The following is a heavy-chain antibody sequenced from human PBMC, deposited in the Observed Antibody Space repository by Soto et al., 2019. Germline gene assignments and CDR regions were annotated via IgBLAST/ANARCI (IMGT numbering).Heavy chain of an antibody. Sequence: QVQLVQSGAEVKKPGASVKVSCKASGYTFTSYGINWVRQAPGQGLEWMGWISANNGNTHYAQKLQGRVTMTTDTATSTADRELRSLRSDDTAVYYCARVQRGYDLAYWGQGTLVTVSS. D-gene: IGHD5-12*01. CDR1: GYTFTSYG. CDR2: ISANNGNT. J-gene: IGHJ4*02. V-gene: IGHV1-18*01. CDR3: ARVQRGYDLAY.